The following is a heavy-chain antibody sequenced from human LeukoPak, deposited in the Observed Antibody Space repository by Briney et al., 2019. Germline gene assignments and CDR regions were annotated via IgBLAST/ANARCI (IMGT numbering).Heavy chain of an antibody. CDR2: IIPIFGTA. CDR3: ARDRTGTSYDAFDI. D-gene: IGHD4-23*01. Sequence: GASVKVSCKASGGTFSSYAISWVRQAPGQGLEWMGGIIPIFGTANYAQKFQGRVTITTDESTSTAYMELSSLRSEDTAVYYCARDRTGTSYDAFDIWGQGTMVTVSS. J-gene: IGHJ3*02. CDR1: GGTFSSYA. V-gene: IGHV1-69*05.